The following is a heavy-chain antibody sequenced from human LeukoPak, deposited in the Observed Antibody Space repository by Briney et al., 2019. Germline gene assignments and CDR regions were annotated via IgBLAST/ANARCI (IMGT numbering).Heavy chain of an antibody. CDR3: ARGRDDGYCSSTSCYTGWFDP. J-gene: IGHJ5*02. V-gene: IGHV3-74*01. D-gene: IGHD2-2*02. CDR2: ISSDGSTT. CDR1: GFSFSNFW. Sequence: GGSLRLSCAASGFSFSNFWMHWVRQAPGKGLVCVSHISSDGSTTTYADSVKGRFTISRDNAENTLFLQMNSLRPEDTAVYYCARGRDDGYCSSTSCYTGWFDPWGQGTLVTVSS.